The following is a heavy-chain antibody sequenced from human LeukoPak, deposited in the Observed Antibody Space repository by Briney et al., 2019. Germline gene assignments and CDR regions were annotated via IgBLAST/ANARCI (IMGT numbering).Heavy chain of an antibody. Sequence: PSETLSLTCTVSGGSISSYYWSWIRQPAGKGLEWIGRIYTSGSTNYNPSLKSRVTMSVDTSKNQFSLKLSSVTAADTAVYYCARGRRDIVVVPAAIRNNRYDYWGQGTLVTVSS. CDR1: GGSISSYY. CDR2: IYTSGST. CDR3: ARGRRDIVVVPAAIRNNRYDY. V-gene: IGHV4-4*07. D-gene: IGHD2-2*02. J-gene: IGHJ4*02.